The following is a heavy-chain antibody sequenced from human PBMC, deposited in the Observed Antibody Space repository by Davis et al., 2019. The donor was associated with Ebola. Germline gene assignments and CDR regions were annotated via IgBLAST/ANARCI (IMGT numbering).Heavy chain of an antibody. J-gene: IGHJ4*02. CDR2: INAGNGNT. D-gene: IGHD2-2*01. Sequence: AASVKVSCKASGYTFTSYATHWARQAPGQRLEWMGWINAGNGNTKYSQKFQGRVTITRDTSASTAYMELSSLRSEDTAVYYCVRGEDYCTSASCYDYWGQGTLVTVSS. V-gene: IGHV1-3*01. CDR1: GYTFTSYA. CDR3: VRGEDYCTSASCYDY.